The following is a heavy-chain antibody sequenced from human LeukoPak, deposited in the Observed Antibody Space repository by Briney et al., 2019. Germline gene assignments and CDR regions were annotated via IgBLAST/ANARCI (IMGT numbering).Heavy chain of an antibody. V-gene: IGHV1-69*13. CDR3: ARTRRDGYNYHYGMDV. CDR1: GGTFRSYA. J-gene: IGHJ6*02. Sequence: SVKVSCKASGGTFRSYAISWVRQAPGQGLEWMGGIIPIFGTANYAQKFQGRVTITADESTSTAYMELSSLRSEDTAVYYCARTRRDGYNYHYGMDVWGQGTTVTVSS. D-gene: IGHD5-24*01. CDR2: IIPIFGTA.